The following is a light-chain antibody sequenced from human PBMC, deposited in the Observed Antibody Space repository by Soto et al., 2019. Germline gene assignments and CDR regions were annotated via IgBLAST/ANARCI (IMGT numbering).Light chain of an antibody. CDR1: NSNIGRNT. CDR3: AAWDESPNVPV. Sequence: QSALTQPPSASGTPGQRVTISCSGSNSNIGRNTVNWYQQFPGAAPNLLIHSDNQRPSGVPDRFSGSRSGTSASLAISGLQSEDEADYYCAAWDESPNVPVVGGGTQLTVL. CDR2: SDN. J-gene: IGLJ3*02. V-gene: IGLV1-44*01.